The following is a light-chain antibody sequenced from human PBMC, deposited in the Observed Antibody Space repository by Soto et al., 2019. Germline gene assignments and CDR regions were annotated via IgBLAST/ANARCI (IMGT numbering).Light chain of an antibody. CDR2: VNSDGSH. Sequence: QPVLTQSPSASASLGASVKLTCTLSRGHSNYAIAWHQQQPEKGPRYLMKVNSDGSHRKGDGIPDRFSGSSSGAQRSLPISSLQAGDEADYYCQTWGTGIRVFGTGTKLTVL. V-gene: IGLV4-69*01. J-gene: IGLJ1*01. CDR3: QTWGTGIRV. CDR1: RGHSNYA.